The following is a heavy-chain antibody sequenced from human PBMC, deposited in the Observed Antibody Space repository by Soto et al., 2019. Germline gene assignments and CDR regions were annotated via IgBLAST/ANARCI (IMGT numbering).Heavy chain of an antibody. CDR1: GFTFSSYG. V-gene: IGHV3-30*18. CDR2: ISYDGSNK. J-gene: IGHJ5*02. CDR3: AKDRAKILVWFGGSSFDP. Sequence: LRLSCAASGFTFSSYGMHWVRQAPGKGLEWVAVISYDGSNKYYADSVKGRFTISRDNSKNTLYLQMNSLRAEDTAVYYCAKDRAKILVWFGGSSFDPWGQGTLVTVSS. D-gene: IGHD3-10*01.